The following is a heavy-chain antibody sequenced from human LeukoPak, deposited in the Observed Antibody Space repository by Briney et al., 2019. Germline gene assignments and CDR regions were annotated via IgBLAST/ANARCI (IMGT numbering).Heavy chain of an antibody. D-gene: IGHD5-18*01. CDR3: AGYSYGHYFDY. CDR2: INHSGST. J-gene: IGHJ4*02. CDR1: GGSFSGYY. V-gene: IGHV4-34*01. Sequence: SETLSLTCAVYGGSFSGYYWSWIRQPPGKGLEWIGEINHSGSTNYNPSLKSRVTISVDTSKNQFSLKLSSVTAADTAVYYCAGYSYGHYFDYWGQGTLVTVSS.